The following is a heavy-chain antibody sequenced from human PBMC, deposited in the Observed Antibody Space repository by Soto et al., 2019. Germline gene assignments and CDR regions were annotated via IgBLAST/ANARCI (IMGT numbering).Heavy chain of an antibody. J-gene: IGHJ5*02. CDR1: GGSVSSGSYY. CDR3: AKDTSSWTEGGDWLDP. D-gene: IGHD6-13*01. CDR2: IYYSGST. V-gene: IGHV4-61*01. Sequence: WETLSLTCTVSGGSVSSGSYYWSWIRQPPGKGLEWIGDIYYSGSTNYNPSLKSRVTISLDTFKNQFSLKLSSVTAADTAVYYCAKDTSSWTEGGDWLDPWGQGSLVTVSS.